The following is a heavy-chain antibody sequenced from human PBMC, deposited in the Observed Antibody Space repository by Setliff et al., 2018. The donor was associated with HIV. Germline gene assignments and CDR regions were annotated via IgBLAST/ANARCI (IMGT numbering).Heavy chain of an antibody. CDR1: GGSISSSSYY. D-gene: IGHD3-3*01. Sequence: PSETLSLTCTVSGGSISSSSYYWGWIRQPPGKGLEWIGSIYYSGSTYYNPSLKTRVTISVDTSKNQFSLKLSSVTAADTAVYYCASLTTDRFSEWLFVYWGQGTLVSVSS. J-gene: IGHJ4*02. CDR2: IYYSGST. CDR3: ASLTTDRFSEWLFVY. V-gene: IGHV4-39*01.